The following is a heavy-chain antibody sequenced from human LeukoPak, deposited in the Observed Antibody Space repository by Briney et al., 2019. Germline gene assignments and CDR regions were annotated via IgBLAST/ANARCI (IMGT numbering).Heavy chain of an antibody. CDR3: ASDWVSTVDYDSSGYSFDY. J-gene: IGHJ4*02. Sequence: ASVKVSCKASGYTFTGYYMHWVRQAPGQGLEWMGWINPNSGGTNYAQKFQGRVTMTRDTSISTAYMELSRLRSDDTAVYYCASDWVSTVDYDSSGYSFDYWGQGALVTVSS. CDR1: GYTFTGYY. V-gene: IGHV1-2*02. D-gene: IGHD3-22*01. CDR2: INPNSGGT.